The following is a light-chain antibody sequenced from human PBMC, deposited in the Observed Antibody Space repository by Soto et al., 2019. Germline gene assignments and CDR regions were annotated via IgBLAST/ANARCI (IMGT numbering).Light chain of an antibody. CDR3: VQRIELYP. CDR2: TLS. CDR1: QSLLDSDDGNTF. V-gene: IGKV2-40*01. Sequence: DIVMTQTPLSLPVTPGEPASISCRSSQSLLDSDDGNTFLDWYLQKPGPSPQLLIYTLSYRASGDPDRCSGSGSGSDFTLKISRVEAEGVGVYYCVQRIELYPFGRGTKLDIK. J-gene: IGKJ2*01.